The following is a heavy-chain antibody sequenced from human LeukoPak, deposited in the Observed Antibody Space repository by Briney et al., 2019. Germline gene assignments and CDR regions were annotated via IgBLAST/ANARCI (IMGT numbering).Heavy chain of an antibody. V-gene: IGHV3-21*01. CDR1: GFTFSSYS. Sequence: GGSLRLFCAPSGFTFSSYSMNWVRQAPGKGLEWVSSISSSSSYIYYADSAKGRFTISRDNAKNSLYLQMNSLRAEDTAVYYCARGDSSSWAGNWFDPWGRGTLVTVSS. D-gene: IGHD6-13*01. CDR3: ARGDSSSWAGNWFDP. CDR2: ISSSSSYI. J-gene: IGHJ5*02.